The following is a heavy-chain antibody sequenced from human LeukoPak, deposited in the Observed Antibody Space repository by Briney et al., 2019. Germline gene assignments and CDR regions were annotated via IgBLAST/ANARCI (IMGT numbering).Heavy chain of an antibody. J-gene: IGHJ4*02. D-gene: IGHD2-2*01. CDR1: GYTFTSYY. CDR2: INPSGGST. Sequence: ASVKVSCKASGYTFTSYYMHWVRQAPGQGLEWMGIINPSGGSTSYAQKFQGRVTMTRDTSTSTVYMELSSLRSEDTAVYYCARETYCTSTICPIGDHFDYWGQGTLVTVSS. V-gene: IGHV1-46*01. CDR3: ARETYCTSTICPIGDHFDY.